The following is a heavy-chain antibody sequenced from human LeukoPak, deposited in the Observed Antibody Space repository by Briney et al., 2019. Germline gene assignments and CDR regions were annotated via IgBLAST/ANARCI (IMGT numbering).Heavy chain of an antibody. Sequence: PSETLSLTCSVSDGSISSSSYYWGWIRQPPGKGLEWIGSIYYSGSTYYNPSLKSRVTISVDMSNNQFSLRLTSVIVADTAVYYCARGQAHRYSGSLSDAFDIWGQGTMVTVSS. J-gene: IGHJ3*02. CDR3: ARGQAHRYSGSLSDAFDI. V-gene: IGHV4-39*07. CDR1: DGSISSSSYY. D-gene: IGHD1-26*01. CDR2: IYYSGST.